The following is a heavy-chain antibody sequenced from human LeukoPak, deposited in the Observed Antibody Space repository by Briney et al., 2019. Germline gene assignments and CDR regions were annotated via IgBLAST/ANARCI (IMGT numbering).Heavy chain of an antibody. D-gene: IGHD2-2*01. V-gene: IGHV3-33*01. Sequence: GGSLRLSCAASGFTFSSYGMHWVRQAPGKGLEWVAVIWYDGSNKYYADSVKGRFTISRDNSKNTLYLQMNSLRAEDTAVYYCARDPCSSTSCYGGENWFDPWGQGTLVTVSS. CDR3: ARDPCSSTSCYGGENWFDP. J-gene: IGHJ5*02. CDR1: GFTFSSYG. CDR2: IWYDGSNK.